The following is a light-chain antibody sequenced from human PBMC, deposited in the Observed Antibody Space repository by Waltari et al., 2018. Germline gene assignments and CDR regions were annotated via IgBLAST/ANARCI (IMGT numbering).Light chain of an antibody. V-gene: IGLV1-44*01. Sequence: QSVLTQPPSASGTPGQRVSLSCSGNSSNIGSNSVNWYQQLPGTAPKLLIYRDYQRPSGVPDRFSGSKSGTSASLAISWLQSEDEADYYCAAWDDSLNAVIFGGGTKLTVL. CDR2: RDY. J-gene: IGLJ2*01. CDR3: AAWDDSLNAVI. CDR1: SSNIGSNS.